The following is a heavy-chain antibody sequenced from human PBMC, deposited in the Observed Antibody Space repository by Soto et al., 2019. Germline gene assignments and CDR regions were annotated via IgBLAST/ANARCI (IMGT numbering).Heavy chain of an antibody. J-gene: IGHJ5*02. CDR2: INHSGST. CDR3: ARVKRIAAAGTKKKNWFAP. D-gene: IGHD6-13*01. CDR1: GVSFSGYY. V-gene: IGHV4-34*01. Sequence: SETLSLTCAVYGVSFSGYYWSWIRQPPGKGLEWIGEINHSGSTNYNPSLKSRVTISVDTSKNQFSLKLSSVTAADTAVYYCARVKRIAAAGTKKKNWFAPGGQEPLVTVPS.